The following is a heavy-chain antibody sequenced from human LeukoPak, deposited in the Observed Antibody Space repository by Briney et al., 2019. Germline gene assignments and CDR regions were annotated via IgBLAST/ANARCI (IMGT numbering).Heavy chain of an antibody. CDR1: GFTFSSYA. CDR2: ISGSGGST. J-gene: IGHJ4*02. Sequence: ASLSLSFAASGFTFSSYAMSWVRQAPGKGLEWVSAISGSGGSTYYADSVKGRFTISRDNSKNTLYLQMNSLRAEDTAVYYCAKGGIVGATTGGDIDYWGQGTLVTVSS. D-gene: IGHD1-26*01. V-gene: IGHV3-23*01. CDR3: AKGGIVGATTGGDIDY.